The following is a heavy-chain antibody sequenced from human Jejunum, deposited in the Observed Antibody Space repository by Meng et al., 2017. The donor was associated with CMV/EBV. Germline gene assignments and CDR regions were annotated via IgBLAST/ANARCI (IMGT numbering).Heavy chain of an antibody. V-gene: IGHV4-59*11. CDR1: SLIGHY. D-gene: IGHD3-10*01. J-gene: IGHJ6*02. CDR2: IYYTGRT. Sequence: SLIGHYWSWIRPSPGQGLEWIGHIYYTGRTNYNPSLKSRLTISVDTSKNQFSLKLSSVTAADTAVYYCARMMTMVRGVIKDDMDVWGQGTPVTVSS. CDR3: ARMMTMVRGVIKDDMDV.